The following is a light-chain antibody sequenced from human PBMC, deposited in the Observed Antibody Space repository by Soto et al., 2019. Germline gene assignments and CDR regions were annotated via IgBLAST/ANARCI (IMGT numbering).Light chain of an antibody. CDR3: HQYGRPPRT. CDR2: DAS. CDR1: QSVTSNF. J-gene: IGKJ5*01. Sequence: EIVLTQSPGTLSLSPGERATLFCRASQSVTSNFVAWYQLIPGQAPRLLIYDASTRATGVPDRVSGSGSGTDFTLTISRLGPEDFGVYSCHQYGRPPRTFGQGTRLEMK. V-gene: IGKV3-20*01.